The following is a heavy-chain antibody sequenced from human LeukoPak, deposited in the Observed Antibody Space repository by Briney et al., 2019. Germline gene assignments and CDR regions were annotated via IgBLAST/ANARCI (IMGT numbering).Heavy chain of an antibody. V-gene: IGHV3-48*03. Sequence: PGGSLRLSCAASGFTFSSYEMNWVRQAPGKGLEWVSYISSSGSTIYYADSVKGRFTISRDNAKNSLYLQMNSLRAEDTAVYYCARAPGQWLVPDAFDIWGQGTMSPSLQ. J-gene: IGHJ3*02. CDR1: GFTFSSYE. CDR2: ISSSGSTI. D-gene: IGHD6-19*01. CDR3: ARAPGQWLVPDAFDI.